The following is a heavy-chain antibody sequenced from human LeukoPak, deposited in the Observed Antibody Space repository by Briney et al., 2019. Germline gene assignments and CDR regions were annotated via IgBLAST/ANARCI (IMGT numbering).Heavy chain of an antibody. CDR3: ARVLGGSSGWYRRAFDI. CDR1: GGSISSYY. D-gene: IGHD6-19*01. Sequence: SETLSLTCTVFGGSISSYYWSWIRQPPGKGLEWIGYIYYSGSTNYNPSLKSRVTISVDTSKNQFSLKLSSVTAADTAVYYCARVLGGSSGWYRRAFDIWGQGTMVTVSS. CDR2: IYYSGST. V-gene: IGHV4-59*08. J-gene: IGHJ3*02.